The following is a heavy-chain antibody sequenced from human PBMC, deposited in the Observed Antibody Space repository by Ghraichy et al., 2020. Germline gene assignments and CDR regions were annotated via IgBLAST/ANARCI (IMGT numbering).Heavy chain of an antibody. CDR1: GYTFTSYG. Sequence: ASVKVSCKASGYTFTSYGISWVRQAPGQGLEWMGWISAYNGNTNYAQKLQGRVTMTTDTSTSTAYMELRSLRSDDTAVYYCARAPSSWYEDGMDVWGQGTTVTVSS. CDR2: ISAYNGNT. D-gene: IGHD6-13*01. J-gene: IGHJ6*02. CDR3: ARAPSSWYEDGMDV. V-gene: IGHV1-18*01.